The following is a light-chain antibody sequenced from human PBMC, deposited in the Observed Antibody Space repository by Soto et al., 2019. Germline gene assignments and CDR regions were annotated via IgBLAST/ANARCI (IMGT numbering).Light chain of an antibody. CDR2: KAS. CDR1: QTISSW. J-gene: IGKJ1*01. Sequence: DIQMTQSPSTLSGSVGDRFTITCRASQTISSWLAWYHQRPGKAPKLLIYKASTLKSGVPSRFSGSGSGTEFTLTTSRLEPEDFAVYYCQQYGSSPWTFGQGTKVDI. CDR3: QQYGSSPWT. V-gene: IGKV1-5*03.